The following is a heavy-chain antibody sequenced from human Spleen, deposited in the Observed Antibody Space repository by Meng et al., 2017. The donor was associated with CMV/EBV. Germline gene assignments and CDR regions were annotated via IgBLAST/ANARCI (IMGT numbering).Heavy chain of an antibody. J-gene: IGHJ6*02. CDR3: ARDRLASEQLVRIGVRNYGMDV. Sequence: GESLKISCAASGFIFSSYSMNWVRQAPGKGLEWVANIKQDGSEKYYADAVKGRFTISRDNAKNSLYLQMNSLRAEDTAVYYCARDRLASEQLVRIGVRNYGMDVWGQGTTVTVSS. CDR1: GFIFSSYS. V-gene: IGHV3-7*01. D-gene: IGHD6-6*01. CDR2: IKQDGSEK.